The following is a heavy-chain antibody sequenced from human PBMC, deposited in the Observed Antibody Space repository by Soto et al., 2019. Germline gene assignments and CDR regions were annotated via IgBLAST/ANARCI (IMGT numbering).Heavy chain of an antibody. J-gene: IGHJ4*02. Sequence: ASVKVSCKASGYTLTGYYIHWVRQAPGQGLEWMGWINPNSGGTNYAQKFQGWVTMTRDTSISTAYMELSRLRSDDTAVYYCARGSFDWLLSQVGPYYFDYWGQGTLVTISS. CDR3: ARGSFDWLLSQVGPYYFDY. CDR1: GYTLTGYY. V-gene: IGHV1-2*04. CDR2: INPNSGGT. D-gene: IGHD3-9*01.